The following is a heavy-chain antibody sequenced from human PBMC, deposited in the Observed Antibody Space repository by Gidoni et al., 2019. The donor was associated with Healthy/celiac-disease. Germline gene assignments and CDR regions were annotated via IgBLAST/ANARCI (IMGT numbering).Heavy chain of an antibody. Sequence: QVQLQESGPGLVKPSETLSLTCTVSGYSISSGYYWGWIRQPPGKGLEWIGSSYHSGSTYYNPSLKSRVTISVDTSKNQFSLKLSSVTAADTAVYYCARNNYDFWSGSYWYFDLWGRGTLVTVSS. CDR2: SYHSGST. V-gene: IGHV4-38-2*02. D-gene: IGHD3-3*01. CDR3: ARNNYDFWSGSYWYFDL. J-gene: IGHJ2*01. CDR1: GYSISSGYY.